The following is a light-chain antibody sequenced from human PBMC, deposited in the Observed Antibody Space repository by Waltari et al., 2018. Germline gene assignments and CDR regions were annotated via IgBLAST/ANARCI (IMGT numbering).Light chain of an antibody. CDR1: QSISNY. CDR2: TAS. V-gene: IGKV1-39*01. Sequence: DIQLTQSPSSLSASVGDRVTITCRASQSISNYLNWYQQEPGKAPKFLISTASTLQSGVPSRFSGSGSGTDFTLTITSLQPEDSATYYCQQNYNTPNTFGGGTKVEIK. J-gene: IGKJ4*01. CDR3: QQNYNTPNT.